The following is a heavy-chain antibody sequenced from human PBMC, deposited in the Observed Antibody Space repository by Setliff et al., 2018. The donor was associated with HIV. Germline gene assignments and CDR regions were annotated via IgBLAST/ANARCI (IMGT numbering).Heavy chain of an antibody. D-gene: IGHD6-13*01. CDR2: FDPEDGET. V-gene: IGHV1-24*01. CDR3: ATMPYADTSPFTYSSSWYVPFDY. Sequence: GASVKVSCKVSGYTLTELSMHWVRQAPGKGLEWMGGFDPEDGETIYAQKFQGRVTMTEDTSTDTAYMELSSLRSEDTAVYYCATMPYADTSPFTYSSSWYVPFDYWGQGTLFTVSS. CDR1: GYTLTELS. J-gene: IGHJ4*02.